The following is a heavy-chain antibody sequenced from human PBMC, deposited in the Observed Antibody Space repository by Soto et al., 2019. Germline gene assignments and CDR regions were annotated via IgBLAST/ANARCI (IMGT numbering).Heavy chain of an antibody. CDR2: ISAHNGNT. CDR3: SRGRYGDY. D-gene: IGHD1-1*01. V-gene: IGHV1-18*01. J-gene: IGHJ4*02. CDR1: GYGFTTYG. Sequence: QVHLVQSGAEVKKPGASVKVSCKGSGYGFTTYGITWVRQAPGQGLEWMAWISAHNGNTNYAQKLQGRVTVTRDTSTSTAYRELRSLRSDVTAVDYCSRGRYGDYWGQGALVPVSS.